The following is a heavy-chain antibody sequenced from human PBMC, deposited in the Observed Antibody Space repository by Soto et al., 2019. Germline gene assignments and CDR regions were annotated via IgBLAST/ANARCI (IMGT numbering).Heavy chain of an antibody. J-gene: IGHJ4*01. CDR3: ARARRGGSYFDY. CDR1: GLSFSGHS. V-gene: IGHV4-34*01. Sequence: PSETLSLTSYVYGLSFSGHSWNWIRQPPGKGLEWIGEINNSGTTNYNSSLTSRVTTSLDTSQNQFSLKLMSVTAADTAVYYCARARRGGSYFDYWGQGTPVTVSS. CDR2: INNSGTT. D-gene: IGHD3-16*01.